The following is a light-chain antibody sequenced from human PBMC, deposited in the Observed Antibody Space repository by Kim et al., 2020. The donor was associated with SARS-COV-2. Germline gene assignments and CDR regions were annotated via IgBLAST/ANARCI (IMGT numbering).Light chain of an antibody. V-gene: IGKV1-5*03. CDR1: QSISIW. Sequence: SASVGDRVTITCRASQSISIWLAWYQQIPGKAPKLLIYKASRLESEVPSRFSGSGSGTEFTLTISSLQPDDFATYYCQQYSSHWTFGQGTKVDIK. J-gene: IGKJ1*01. CDR3: QQYSSHWT. CDR2: KAS.